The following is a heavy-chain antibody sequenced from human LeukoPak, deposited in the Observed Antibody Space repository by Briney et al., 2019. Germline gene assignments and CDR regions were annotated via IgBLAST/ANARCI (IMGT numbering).Heavy chain of an antibody. Sequence: GGSLRLSCAASGFTFSSYGMSWVRQAPGKGLEWVSSISSSSSYIYYADSVKGRFTISRDNAKNSLYLQMNSLRAEDTAVYYCARDPRDGYNFNFDYWGQGTLVTVSS. V-gene: IGHV3-21*01. CDR3: ARDPRDGYNFNFDY. J-gene: IGHJ4*02. CDR1: GFTFSSYG. D-gene: IGHD5-24*01. CDR2: ISSSSSYI.